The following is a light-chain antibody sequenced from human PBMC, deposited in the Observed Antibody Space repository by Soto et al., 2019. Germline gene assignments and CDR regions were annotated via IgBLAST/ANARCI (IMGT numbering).Light chain of an antibody. CDR2: EDN. CDR3: CSSGGSPTYV. V-gene: IGLV2-23*01. CDR1: SSDVAFYNH. Sequence: QSALTQPASVSGSPGQSITISCTGTSSDVAFYNHVSWYQQHPGKAPKLMIFEDNKRPSGVSNRFSGSKSGNTASLTISGLKVEDEADYYCCSSGGSPTYVFGTGTKLTVL. J-gene: IGLJ1*01.